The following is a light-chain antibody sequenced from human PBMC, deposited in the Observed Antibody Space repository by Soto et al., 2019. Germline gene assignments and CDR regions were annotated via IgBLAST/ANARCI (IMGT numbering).Light chain of an antibody. CDR1: RDISNY. CDR3: QQNDNLPPLP. CDR2: DAS. Sequence: DIQMTQSPSSLSASVGDRVTITCQASRDISNYLNWYQYKPGKVPKLLIYDASKLETGVPSRFGGSGSGTDFTFTISSLQPEDVATYYCQQNDNLPPLPFGGGTKVEIK. J-gene: IGKJ4*01. V-gene: IGKV1-33*01.